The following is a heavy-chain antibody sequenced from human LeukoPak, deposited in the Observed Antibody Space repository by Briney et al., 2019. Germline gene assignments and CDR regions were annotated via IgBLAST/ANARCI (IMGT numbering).Heavy chain of an antibody. V-gene: IGHV4-39*07. CDR3: AREGGYSYGYGPKFDY. D-gene: IGHD5-18*01. J-gene: IGHJ4*02. CDR1: GGSISSSSYY. CDR2: IYYSGST. Sequence: SETLSLTCTVSGGSISSSSYYWGWIRQPPGKGLEWIGSIYYSGSTYYNPSLKSRVTISVDTSKNQFSLKLSSVTAADTAVYYCAREGGYSYGYGPKFDYWGQGALVTVSS.